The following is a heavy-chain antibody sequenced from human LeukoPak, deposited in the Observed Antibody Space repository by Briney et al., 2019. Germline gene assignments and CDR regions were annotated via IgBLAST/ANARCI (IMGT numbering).Heavy chain of an antibody. J-gene: IGHJ5*02. CDR3: AKSAIAAALLHA. CDR1: GASISRYF. Sequence: PSETLSLTCTVSGASISRYFWNWIRQPPGKELEWIGYISSGGSTNYNPSLKSRVTILIDTSKNQFSLKLSSVTAADTAVYYCAKSAIAAALLHAWGQGTLVTVSS. CDR2: ISSGGST. V-gene: IGHV4-59*01. D-gene: IGHD6-13*01.